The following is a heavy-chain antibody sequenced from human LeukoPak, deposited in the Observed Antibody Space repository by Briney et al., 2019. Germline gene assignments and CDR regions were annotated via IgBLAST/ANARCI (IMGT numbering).Heavy chain of an antibody. V-gene: IGHV1-69*13. J-gene: IGHJ3*02. CDR1: GGTFSSYA. CDR2: IIPIFGTA. D-gene: IGHD3-10*01. Sequence: SVKVSCKASGGTFSSYAISWVRQAPGQGLEWMGGIIPIFGTANYAQKFQGRVTITADESTSTAYMELSSLRSEDTAVYYCAILVDRRFGELSAHDAFDIWGQGTMVTVSS. CDR3: AILVDRRFGELSAHDAFDI.